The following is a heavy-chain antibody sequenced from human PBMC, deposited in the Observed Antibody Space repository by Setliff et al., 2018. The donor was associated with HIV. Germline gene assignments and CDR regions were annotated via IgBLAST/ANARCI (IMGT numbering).Heavy chain of an antibody. CDR2: IYTSGSV. D-gene: IGHD6-19*01. Sequence: SETLSLTCTVSGGSISSYYWSWIRQPPGKGLEWIGYIYTSGSVHSNPSLNSRVTISVDTSKNQFSLKVNSVTAADTAAYYGARSPRIGVAGEFEYWGQGTLVTVSS. V-gene: IGHV4-4*09. J-gene: IGHJ4*02. CDR3: ARSPRIGVAGEFEY. CDR1: GGSISSYY.